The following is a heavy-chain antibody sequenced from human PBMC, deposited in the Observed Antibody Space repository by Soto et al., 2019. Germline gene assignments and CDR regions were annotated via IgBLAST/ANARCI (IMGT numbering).Heavy chain of an antibody. CDR1: GFPFSIYG. V-gene: IGHV3-33*01. Sequence: SLRLSCAPSGFPFSIYGMHWVRQAPGKGLEWVAVIWSDGSNKYNADSVKGRVTISRDNSKNTLYLQMNSLRAEDTAVYYCASGLEWLLYRTQGYYGMDVWGQGTTVTVSS. CDR2: IWSDGSNK. CDR3: ASGLEWLLYRTQGYYGMDV. D-gene: IGHD3-3*01. J-gene: IGHJ6*02.